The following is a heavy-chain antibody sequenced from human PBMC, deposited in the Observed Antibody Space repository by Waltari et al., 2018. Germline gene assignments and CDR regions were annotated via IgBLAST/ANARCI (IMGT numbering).Heavy chain of an antibody. Sequence: QLQLQESGPGLVKPSETLSLTCTVSGGSISSSSYYWGWIRQPPGKGLEWIGSIYYSGSTYYTPSLKSRVTISVDTSKNQFSLKLSSVTAADTAVYYCARDRETTPDFDYWGQGTLVTVSS. D-gene: IGHD1-7*01. CDR2: IYYSGST. J-gene: IGHJ4*02. CDR3: ARDRETTPDFDY. V-gene: IGHV4-39*07. CDR1: GGSISSSSYY.